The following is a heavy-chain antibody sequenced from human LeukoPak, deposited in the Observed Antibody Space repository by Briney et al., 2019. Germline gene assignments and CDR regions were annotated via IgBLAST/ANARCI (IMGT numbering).Heavy chain of an antibody. V-gene: IGHV4-39*07. CDR3: ARERGGAKYYYDSSGVFDY. CDR1: GDSITSSDYY. J-gene: IGHJ4*02. Sequence: PSETLSLTCTVSGDSITSSDYYWGWIRQPPGKGLEWIGSISYSGSTYYNPSLKSRVTISVDTSKNQFSLKLSSVTAADTAVYYCARERGGAKYYYDSSGVFDYWGQGTLVTVSS. CDR2: ISYSGST. D-gene: IGHD3-22*01.